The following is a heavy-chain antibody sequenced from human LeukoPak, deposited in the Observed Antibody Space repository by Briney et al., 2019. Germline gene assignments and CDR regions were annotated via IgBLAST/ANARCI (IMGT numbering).Heavy chain of an antibody. J-gene: IGHJ6*03. CDR1: GFTFSSYG. D-gene: IGHD6-19*01. Sequence: GXSLRLSCAASGFTFSSYGMSWVRQAAGEGLEWVASISGSVGSTYYPDSVQGRFTISTDSSTTTVYLQMTGLRAEDTAVYYCAKGGNSGRTYYYYYMDVWGKGTTVTVSS. V-gene: IGHV3-23*01. CDR3: AKGGNSGRTYYYYYMDV. CDR2: ISGSVGST.